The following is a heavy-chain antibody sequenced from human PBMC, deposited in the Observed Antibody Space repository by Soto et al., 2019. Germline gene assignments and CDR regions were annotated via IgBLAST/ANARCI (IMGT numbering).Heavy chain of an antibody. CDR2: ISYDGSNK. CDR3: AREVGYSRFYYYYYYGMDV. V-gene: IGHV3-30-3*01. D-gene: IGHD4-4*01. J-gene: IGHJ6*02. CDR1: GFTFSSYA. Sequence: PGGSLRLSCAASGFTFSSYAMHWVRQAPGKGLEWVAVISYDGSNKYYADSVKGRFTISRDNSKNTLYLQMNSLRAEDTAVYYCAREVGYSRFYYYYYYGMDVWGQGTTVTGLL.